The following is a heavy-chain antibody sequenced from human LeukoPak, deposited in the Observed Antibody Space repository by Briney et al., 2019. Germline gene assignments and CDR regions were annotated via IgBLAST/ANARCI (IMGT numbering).Heavy chain of an antibody. V-gene: IGHV3-66*02. CDR1: GFTVSSNY. Sequence: GGSLRLSCAASGFTVSSNYMSWVRQAPGKGLEWVSVIYSGGSTYYADSVKGRFTISRDNSKNTLYLQMNSLRAEDTAVYYCVRDQTLYDSSGYDYWGQGTLVTVSS. J-gene: IGHJ4*02. CDR2: IYSGGST. CDR3: VRDQTLYDSSGYDY. D-gene: IGHD3-22*01.